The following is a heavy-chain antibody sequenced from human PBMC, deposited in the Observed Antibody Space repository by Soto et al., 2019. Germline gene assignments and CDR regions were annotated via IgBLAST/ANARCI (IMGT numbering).Heavy chain of an antibody. J-gene: IGHJ6*02. V-gene: IGHV3-33*01. Sequence: GSLRLSCAASGFTFSSYGMHWVRQAPGKGLEWVAVIWYDGSNKYYADSVKGRFTISRDNSKNTLYLQMNSLRAEDTAVYYCARDAEYYDFWSGYTPGGMDVWGQGTTVTVSS. CDR3: ARDAEYYDFWSGYTPGGMDV. D-gene: IGHD3-3*01. CDR1: GFTFSSYG. CDR2: IWYDGSNK.